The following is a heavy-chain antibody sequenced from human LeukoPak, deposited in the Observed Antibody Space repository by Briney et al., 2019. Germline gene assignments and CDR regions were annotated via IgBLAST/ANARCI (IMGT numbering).Heavy chain of an antibody. Sequence: PGGSLRLSCAASGFTFDDYAMPWVRQAPGKGLEWVSGISWNSGGIGYADSVKGRFTISRDNAKNSLYLQMNSLRAEDTALYYCAKDVGYFDYWGQGTLVTVSS. J-gene: IGHJ4*02. V-gene: IGHV3-9*01. CDR2: ISWNSGGI. CDR1: GFTFDDYA. CDR3: AKDVGYFDY.